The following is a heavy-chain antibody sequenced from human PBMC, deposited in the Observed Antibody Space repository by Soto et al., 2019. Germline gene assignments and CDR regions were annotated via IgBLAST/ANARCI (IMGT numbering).Heavy chain of an antibody. CDR2: FDPEDGET. D-gene: IGHD2-8*01. V-gene: IGHV1-24*01. J-gene: IGHJ4*02. CDR3: ATPYPGCTNGVCYTSSYGY. Sequence: LEWMGGFDPEDGETIYAQKFQGRVTMTEDTSTDTAYMELSSLRSEDTAVYYCATPYPGCTNGVCYTSSYGYWGQGTLVTVSS.